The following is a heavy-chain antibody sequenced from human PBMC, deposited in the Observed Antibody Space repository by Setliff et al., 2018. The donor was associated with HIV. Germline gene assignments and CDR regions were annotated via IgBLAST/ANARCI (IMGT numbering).Heavy chain of an antibody. V-gene: IGHV4-39*07. CDR2: IYAGGST. Sequence: SETLSLTCTVSDGSVSSSSYYWAWIRQSPGKGLEWIGSIYAGGSTYYQPSLKSRVTISLDTSKNQFSLKLSSVTAADTAVYYCAREGTYSGTYWVRRVASFDIWGQGTMVTVSS. CDR3: AREGTYSGTYWVRRVASFDI. D-gene: IGHD1-26*01. J-gene: IGHJ3*02. CDR1: DGSVSSSSYY.